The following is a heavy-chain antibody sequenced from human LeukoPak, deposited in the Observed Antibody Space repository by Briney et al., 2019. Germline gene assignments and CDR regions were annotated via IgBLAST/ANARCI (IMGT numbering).Heavy chain of an antibody. V-gene: IGHV3-30*02. CDR1: GFTFSSYG. CDR3: AKREQEMATTMGAFDI. D-gene: IGHD5-24*01. CDR2: IRYDGSNK. J-gene: IGHJ3*02. Sequence: GGSLRLSCAASGFTFSSYGMHWVRQAPGKGLEWVAFIRYDGSNKYYADSVKGRFTISRDNSKNTLYLQMNSLRAEDTAVYYCAKREQEMATTMGAFDIWGQGTMVTVSS.